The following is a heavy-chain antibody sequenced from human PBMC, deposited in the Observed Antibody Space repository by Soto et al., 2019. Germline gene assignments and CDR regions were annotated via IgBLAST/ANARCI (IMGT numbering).Heavy chain of an antibody. CDR1: GGTFSSYA. Sequence: QVQLVQSGAEVKKPGSSVKVSCKASGGTFSSYAISWVRQAPGQGLEWMGGVIPISDTTNYAQKFQGTVTSTAEDSTSTAYMELSRLRPEDTAVYYFARSQGSSTSLEIYYYYYYGMDVWCQGTTVTVSS. V-gene: IGHV1-69*01. J-gene: IGHJ6*02. CDR3: ARSQGSSTSLEIYYYYYYGMDV. D-gene: IGHD2-2*01. CDR2: VIPISDTT.